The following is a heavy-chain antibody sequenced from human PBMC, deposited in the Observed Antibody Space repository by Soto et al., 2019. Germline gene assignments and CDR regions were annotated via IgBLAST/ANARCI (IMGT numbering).Heavy chain of an antibody. CDR2: INPNSGGT. CDR1: GYTFTSRY. Sequence: ASVKVSCKASGYTFTSRYMHWVRQAPGQGLEWMGWINPNSGGTNYAQKFQGWVTMTRDTSISTAYMELSRLRSDDTAVYYCARGEGDAFDIWGQGTMVTVSS. D-gene: IGHD1-26*01. J-gene: IGHJ3*02. V-gene: IGHV1-2*04. CDR3: ARGEGDAFDI.